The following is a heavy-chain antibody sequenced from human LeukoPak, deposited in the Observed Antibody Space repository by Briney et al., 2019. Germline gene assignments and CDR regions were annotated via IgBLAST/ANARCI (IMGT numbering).Heavy chain of an antibody. CDR3: AKDSLPVVAAAGLQPPDY. V-gene: IGHV3-30*18. Sequence: GGSLRLSCAASGFTFSSYGMHWVRQAPGKGLEWMAVISYDGSNKYYADSVKGRFTISRDNSKNTLYLQMNSLRAEDTAVYYCAKDSLPVVAAAGLQPPDYWGQGTLVTVSS. J-gene: IGHJ4*02. CDR2: ISYDGSNK. D-gene: IGHD6-13*01. CDR1: GFTFSSYG.